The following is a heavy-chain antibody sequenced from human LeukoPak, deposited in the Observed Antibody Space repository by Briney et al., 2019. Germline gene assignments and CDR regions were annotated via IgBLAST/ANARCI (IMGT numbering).Heavy chain of an antibody. CDR3: AKTRGYGAYDPFDY. CDR1: GFTFSSYG. D-gene: IGHD5-12*01. CDR2: TSYSGGST. V-gene: IGHV3-23*01. J-gene: IGHJ4*02. Sequence: GGSLRLSCAVSGFTFSSYGMNWVRQTPGKGLEWVSGTSYSGGSTYYADSVKGRFTISRDNSKNTLYLQMNSLRAEDTAVYYCAKTRGYGAYDPFDYWGQGVPVTVSS.